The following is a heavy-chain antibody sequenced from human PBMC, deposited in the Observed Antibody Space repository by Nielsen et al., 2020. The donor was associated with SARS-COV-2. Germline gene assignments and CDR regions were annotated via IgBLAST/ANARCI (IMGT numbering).Heavy chain of an antibody. Sequence: GESLKISCAASGFTFSDYFMSWIRQAPGKGLEWVSYISGGSTYTNYADSVKGRFTISRDNANNSLYLQMNSLTAEDTAVYYCARQQRGTWSFDYWGQGTLVTVSS. V-gene: IGHV3-11*03. J-gene: IGHJ4*02. CDR1: GFTFSDYF. CDR3: ARQQRGTWSFDY. CDR2: ISGGSTYT. D-gene: IGHD6-13*01.